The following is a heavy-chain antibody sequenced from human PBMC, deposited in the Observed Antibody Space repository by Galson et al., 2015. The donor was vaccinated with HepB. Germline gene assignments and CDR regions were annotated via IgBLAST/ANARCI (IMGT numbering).Heavy chain of an antibody. V-gene: IGHV3-30-3*01. Sequence: SLRLSCAASGFTFRTFAMHWVRQAPGKGLEWVAVISYDGRNQYYADSVQGRITISRDNSKNTVYLQMNSLRAEDTALYYCAKGWVPATLIDSWGQGTLVTVSS. J-gene: IGHJ4*02. CDR2: ISYDGRNQ. D-gene: IGHD1-26*01. CDR1: GFTFRTFA. CDR3: AKGWVPATLIDS.